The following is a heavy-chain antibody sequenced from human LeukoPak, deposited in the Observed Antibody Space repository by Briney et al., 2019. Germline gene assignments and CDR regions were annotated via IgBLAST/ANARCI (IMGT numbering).Heavy chain of an antibody. CDR2: IRSKANSYAT. Sequence: GGSLRLSCAASGFTFSGSAMHWVRQASGKGLEWVGRIRSKANSYATAYAASVKGRFTISRDDSKNTAYLQMNSLKTEDTAVYYCTRRPSGSWDFDYWGQGTLVTVSS. V-gene: IGHV3-73*01. J-gene: IGHJ4*02. D-gene: IGHD6-13*01. CDR1: GFTFSGSA. CDR3: TRRPSGSWDFDY.